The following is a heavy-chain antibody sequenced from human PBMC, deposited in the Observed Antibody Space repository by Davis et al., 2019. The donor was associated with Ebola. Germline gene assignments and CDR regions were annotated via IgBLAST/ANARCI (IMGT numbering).Heavy chain of an antibody. V-gene: IGHV1-8*01. CDR3: ARGKYEVGATGFDY. CDR1: GYTFTSYD. CDR2: MNPNSGNT. D-gene: IGHD1-26*01. Sequence: ASVKVSCKASGYTFTSYDINWVRQATGQGLEWMGWMNPNSGNTGYAQKFQGRVTMTRNTSISTAYMELRSLRSDDTAVYYCARGKYEVGATGFDYWGQGTLVTVSS. J-gene: IGHJ4*02.